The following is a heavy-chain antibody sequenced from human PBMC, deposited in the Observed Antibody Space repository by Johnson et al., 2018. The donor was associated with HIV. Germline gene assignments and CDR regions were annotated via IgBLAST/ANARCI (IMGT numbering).Heavy chain of an antibody. Sequence: MQLVESGGGLVQPGGSMRLSCAASGFTFSSYAMHWVRQDKGKGLEWVSAISTAGATYSPGSAKRRFTISRENAQNSLSLQRNSLRAEDTAVYYYARGRRVAREGYCCGGSCKPSIADTDTFDIWGQGTVVTVSS. CDR2: ISTAGAT. J-gene: IGHJ3*02. V-gene: IGHV3-13*01. CDR3: ARGRRVAREGYCCGGSCKPSIADTDTFDI. D-gene: IGHD2-15*01. CDR1: GFTFSSYA.